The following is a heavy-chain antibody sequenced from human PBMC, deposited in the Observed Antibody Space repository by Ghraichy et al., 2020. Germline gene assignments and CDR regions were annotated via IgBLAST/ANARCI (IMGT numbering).Heavy chain of an antibody. D-gene: IGHD2/OR15-2a*01. CDR3: ARAGGMSGYYLPFEF. V-gene: IGHV4-4*07. CDR1: GGSINDYY. J-gene: IGHJ4*02. CDR2: IYSSGST. Sequence: SETLSLTCTVSGGSINDYYWTWIRQPAGKGLEWIGRIYSSGSTNYSPSLQSRVTMSVDTSKNQFSLRLTSVTAADTAVYYCARAGGMSGYYLPFEFWSQGTLVTVSS.